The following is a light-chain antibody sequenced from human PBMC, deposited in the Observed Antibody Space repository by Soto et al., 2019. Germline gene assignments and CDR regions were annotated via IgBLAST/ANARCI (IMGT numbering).Light chain of an antibody. Sequence: QSVLTQPPSVSGAPGQRVTISCTGSSSNIGAGYDVHWYQQLPGTAPKLLIYGNSTRPSGVPDRFSGSKSGTSASLAITGLQAEDEADYYCQSYDSSLSALFGTGTKVTVL. CDR1: SSNIGAGYD. CDR3: QSYDSSLSAL. J-gene: IGLJ1*01. CDR2: GNS. V-gene: IGLV1-40*01.